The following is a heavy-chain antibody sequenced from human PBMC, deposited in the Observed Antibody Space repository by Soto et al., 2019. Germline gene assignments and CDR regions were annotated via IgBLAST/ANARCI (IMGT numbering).Heavy chain of an antibody. CDR1: GGSISSGGYY. CDR2: ISYSGST. D-gene: IGHD3-9*01. CDR3: ARAHNPGWVFLAY. V-gene: IGHV4-61*08. J-gene: IGHJ4*02. Sequence: PSETLSLTCTVSGGSISSGGYYWSWIRQPPGKGLEWIGYISYSGSTSYSPSLNSRVTISVDTSKNQFSLKLTSVTAADTAVYYCARAHNPGWVFLAYWGQGALVTVSS.